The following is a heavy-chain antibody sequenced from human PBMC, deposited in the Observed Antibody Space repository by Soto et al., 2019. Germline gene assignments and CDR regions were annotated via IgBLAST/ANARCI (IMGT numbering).Heavy chain of an antibody. CDR1: GYSFTIYG. Sequence: GAAVKVSCKASGYSFTIYGLTWVRQAPGQGPEWMGWISTYDGNTNYAQNFQGRVSMARDTSTSTAYMELRSLRSDDTAVYYCARDRGRSCIGGTCPFDYWGQGTQVTVYS. V-gene: IGHV1-18*01. D-gene: IGHD2-15*01. J-gene: IGHJ4*02. CDR3: ARDRGRSCIGGTCPFDY. CDR2: ISTYDGNT.